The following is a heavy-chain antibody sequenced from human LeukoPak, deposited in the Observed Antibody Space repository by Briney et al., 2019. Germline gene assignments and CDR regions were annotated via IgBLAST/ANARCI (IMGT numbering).Heavy chain of an antibody. Sequence: SETLSLTCTVSGGSISSYYWSWIRQPPGKGLEWIGSIYYSGSTYYNPSLKSRVTISVDTSKNQFSLKLSSVTAADTAVYYCAREAAARPSDYWGQGTLVTVSS. D-gene: IGHD6-6*01. CDR1: GGSISSYY. J-gene: IGHJ4*02. V-gene: IGHV4-39*02. CDR3: AREAAARPSDY. CDR2: IYYSGST.